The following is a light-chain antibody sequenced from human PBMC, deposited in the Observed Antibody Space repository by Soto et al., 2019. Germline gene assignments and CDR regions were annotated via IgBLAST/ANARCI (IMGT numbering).Light chain of an antibody. Sequence: DIQMTQSPSSLSASVGDRVTITCRASQSISSSLNWYQQKPGKAPKLLIYAASSLQRGVPSRFSGSGSGTDFTLTIRSLQPEDFSTYYCQQTYSTFGPGTKVDIK. V-gene: IGKV1-39*01. CDR2: AAS. J-gene: IGKJ3*01. CDR3: QQTYST. CDR1: QSISSS.